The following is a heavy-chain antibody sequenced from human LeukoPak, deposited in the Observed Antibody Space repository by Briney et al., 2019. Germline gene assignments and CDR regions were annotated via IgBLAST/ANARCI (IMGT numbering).Heavy chain of an antibody. J-gene: IGHJ4*02. V-gene: IGHV3-23*05. CDR2: IDVIVSAT. D-gene: IGHD3-10*01. CDR3: ARRGGFRGARGSDY. CDR1: GFTFTSYV. Sequence: GGSLRLSCAASGFTFTSYVMSWVRQAPGKGLEWVSTIDVIVSATYYADSVKGRFTISRDNSKNTLYLQLNSLRADDSALYYCARRGGFRGARGSDYWGQGTLVTVSS.